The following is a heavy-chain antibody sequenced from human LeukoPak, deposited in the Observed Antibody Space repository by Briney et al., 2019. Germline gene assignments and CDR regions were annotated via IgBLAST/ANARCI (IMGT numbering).Heavy chain of an antibody. D-gene: IGHD6-6*01. CDR1: GFTFSSYS. CDR3: GRVGGRSKAAKGDAFDI. V-gene: IGHV3-21*01. CDR2: ISSGSTYM. J-gene: IGHJ3*02. Sequence: GGSLRLSCAASGFTFSSYSKNWVRQAPGKGLKWVSSISSGSTYMYYADSVKGRFTISRDNAQNSMYLQMNSLRAEDTAVYYCGRVGGRSKAAKGDAFDIWGQGTMVTVSS.